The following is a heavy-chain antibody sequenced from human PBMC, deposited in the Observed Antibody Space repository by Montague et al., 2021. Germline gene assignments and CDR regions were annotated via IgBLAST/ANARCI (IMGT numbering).Heavy chain of an antibody. CDR2: INHSGST. CDR3: AGRGGTMVRGVKGYMDV. D-gene: IGHD3-10*01. J-gene: IGHJ6*03. V-gene: IGHV4-34*01. CDR1: GGSFSGYY. Sequence: SETLSLTCAVYGGSFSGYYWSWIRQPPGKGLEWIGEINHSGSTNYNPSLKSRVTISVVTSKNQFSLKLSSVTAADTAVYYCAGRGGTMVRGVKGYMDVWGEGTTVTVSS.